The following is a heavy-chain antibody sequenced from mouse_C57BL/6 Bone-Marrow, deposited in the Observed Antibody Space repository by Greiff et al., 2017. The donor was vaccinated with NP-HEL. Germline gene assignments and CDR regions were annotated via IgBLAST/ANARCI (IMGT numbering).Heavy chain of an antibody. Sequence: QVQLQQPGAELVMPGASVKLSCKASGYTFTSYWMHWVKQRPGQGLEWIGEIDPSDSYTNYYQKFKGKSTLTVDKSSSTAYMQLSSLTSEDSAVYYCAREGDYWGQGTTLTVSS. V-gene: IGHV1-69*01. CDR3: AREGDY. CDR2: IDPSDSYT. J-gene: IGHJ2*01. CDR1: GYTFTSYW.